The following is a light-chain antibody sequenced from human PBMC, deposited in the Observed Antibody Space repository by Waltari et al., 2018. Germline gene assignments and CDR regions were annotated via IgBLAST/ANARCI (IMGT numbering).Light chain of an antibody. CDR2: EGS. CDR3: CSYAGSVV. CDR1: RSDVGRYDL. V-gene: IGLV2-23*01. Sequence: QSALTQPASVSGAPGQSITIACTGTRSDVGRYDLVSWYQQHPGKAPKLMIYEGSKRPSGVSTRFTGSKSGNTASLTISGLQAEDEADYYCCSYAGSVVFGGGTKLTVL. J-gene: IGLJ2*01.